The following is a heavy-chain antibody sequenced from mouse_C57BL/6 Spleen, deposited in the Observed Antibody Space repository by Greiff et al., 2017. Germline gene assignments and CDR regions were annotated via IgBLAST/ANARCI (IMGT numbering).Heavy chain of an antibody. CDR1: GYTFTSYG. V-gene: IGHV1-64*01. D-gene: IGHD3-2*02. CDR2: IHPNSGST. CDR3: AKTTQAPSWFAY. J-gene: IGHJ3*01. Sequence: QVQLQQPGAELVKPGASVKLSCKASGYTFTSYGMHWVKQRPGQGLEWIGMIHPNSGSTNYNGTFKGKATLTADKCSSPVYMQLSSLTSEYSAVYVCAKTTQAPSWFAYWGKGTLVTVAA.